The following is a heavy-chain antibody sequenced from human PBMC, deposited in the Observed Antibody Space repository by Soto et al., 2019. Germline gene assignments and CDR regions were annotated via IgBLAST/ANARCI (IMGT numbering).Heavy chain of an antibody. V-gene: IGHV3-30*18. CDR3: AKDLRSTERYYDYGMDV. Sequence: QVQLVESGGGVVQPGRSLTLSCAASGFTFSSYGMHWVRQSPGKGLEWVAVISYDGYIKYYGDSVKGRFTISRDNSGNTVHLQMNSLRAEDTAVYYCAKDLRSTERYYDYGMDVWGQGTTVTVSS. J-gene: IGHJ6*02. D-gene: IGHD2-8*02. CDR1: GFTFSSYG. CDR2: ISYDGYIK.